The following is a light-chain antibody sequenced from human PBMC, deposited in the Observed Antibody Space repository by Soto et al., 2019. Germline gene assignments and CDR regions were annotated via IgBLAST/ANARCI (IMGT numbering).Light chain of an antibody. CDR2: GAS. Sequence: EIVLTQSPGTLSSSPGDRATLSCRASQSVSSSHLAWYQQQPGQAPRLLIYGASSRATGIPDRFSGSGSGTDFTLTISRLEPEDFAVYFCQQYGDSPMYTFGQGTKLEI. J-gene: IGKJ2*01. V-gene: IGKV3-20*01. CDR3: QQYGDSPMYT. CDR1: QSVSSSH.